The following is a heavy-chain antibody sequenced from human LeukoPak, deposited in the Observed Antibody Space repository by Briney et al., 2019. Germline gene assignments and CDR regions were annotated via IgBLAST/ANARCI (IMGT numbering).Heavy chain of an antibody. Sequence: SETLSLTCAVSGYSIGSDFYWGWIRQTPGKGLEWIGSVSHNTGASYNPSFKSRVTISLDTSKNHFSLTLTSVTAADTAVYFCAREPGWGHNYYYMDVWGKGTTVAVS. CDR2: VSHNTGA. V-gene: IGHV4-38-2*02. J-gene: IGHJ6*03. CDR3: AREPGWGHNYYYMDV. CDR1: GYSIGSDFY. D-gene: IGHD1-26*01.